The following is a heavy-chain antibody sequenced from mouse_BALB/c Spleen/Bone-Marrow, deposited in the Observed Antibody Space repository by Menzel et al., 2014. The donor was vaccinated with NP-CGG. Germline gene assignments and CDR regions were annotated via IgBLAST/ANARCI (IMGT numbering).Heavy chain of an antibody. CDR2: ISYSGST. D-gene: IGHD4-1*01. CDR1: GYSITSDYA. V-gene: IGHV3-2*02. CDR3: SHWAYYYAMDY. Sequence: EVQLVESGPGLVKPSQSLSLTCTVTGYSITSDYAWNWIQQFPGNKLEWMGYISYSGSTSYNPSLKSRISITRDTSKNQFFLQLNSVTTEDTATYYCSHWAYYYAMDYWGQGTSVTVSS. J-gene: IGHJ4*01.